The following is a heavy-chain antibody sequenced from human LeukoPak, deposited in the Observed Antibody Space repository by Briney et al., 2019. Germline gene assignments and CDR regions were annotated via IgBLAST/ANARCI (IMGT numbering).Heavy chain of an antibody. V-gene: IGHV4-34*01. Sequence: SETLSLTCAVCGGSFSGYYWSLIRQPPGKGLEWIGEINHSGSTNYNPSLKSRVTISVDTSKNQFSLKLSSVTAADTAVYYCARSRRWLPLDYWGQGTLVTVSS. CDR2: INHSGST. CDR1: GGSFSGYY. D-gene: IGHD5-24*01. J-gene: IGHJ4*02. CDR3: ARSRRWLPLDY.